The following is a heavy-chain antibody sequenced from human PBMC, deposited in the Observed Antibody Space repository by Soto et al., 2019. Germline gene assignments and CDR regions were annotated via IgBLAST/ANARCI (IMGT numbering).Heavy chain of an antibody. J-gene: IGHJ5*02. CDR3: TTYHGDYNFDH. D-gene: IGHD4-17*01. Sequence: QVQLVQSGAEVKKPGASVKVSCKVSGYTLNEVAMHWVRQAPGKGLEWLGGFDPDKAETISAQHFQGRVTMTEDTSTDTVYMELSSLRSEDTALYFCTTYHGDYNFDHWGQGTLVTVSS. V-gene: IGHV1-24*01. CDR2: FDPDKAET. CDR1: GYTLNEVA.